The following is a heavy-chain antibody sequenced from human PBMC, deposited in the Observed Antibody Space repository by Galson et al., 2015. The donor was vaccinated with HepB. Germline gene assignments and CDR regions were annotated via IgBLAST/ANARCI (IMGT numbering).Heavy chain of an antibody. Sequence: SVKVSCKASGYTFTSYYMHWVRQAPGQGLEWMGIINPSGGSTSYAQKFQGRVTMTRDTSTSTVYMELSSLRSEDTAVYYCARGPSIVGATYNWFDPWGQGTLVTVSS. D-gene: IGHD1-26*01. J-gene: IGHJ5*02. CDR2: INPSGGST. V-gene: IGHV1-46*01. CDR3: ARGPSIVGATYNWFDP. CDR1: GYTFTSYY.